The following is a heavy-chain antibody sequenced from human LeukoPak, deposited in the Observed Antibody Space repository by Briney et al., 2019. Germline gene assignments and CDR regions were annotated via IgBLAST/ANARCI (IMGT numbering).Heavy chain of an antibody. CDR2: IYYSGST. V-gene: IGHV4-59*12. D-gene: IGHD2-15*01. CDR3: ARDCSQKDGMDV. CDR1: GGSISSYY. J-gene: IGHJ6*02. Sequence: SETLSLTCTVSGGSISSYYWSWIRQPPGKGLEWIGYIYYSGSTNYNPSLKSRVTISVDTSKNQFSLKLSSVTAADTAVYYCARDCSQKDGMDVWGQGTTVTVSS.